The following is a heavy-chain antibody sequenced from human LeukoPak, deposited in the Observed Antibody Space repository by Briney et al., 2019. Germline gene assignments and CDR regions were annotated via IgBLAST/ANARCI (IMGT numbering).Heavy chain of an antibody. J-gene: IGHJ6*03. Sequence: GASVKVSCKASGYTFTNYDISWVRQAPGQELEWMGRISAYNGNTNYAQKLQGRVTMTTDTSTSTAYMELRSLRSDDTAVYYCARQLLEWSGSYYSYYYMDVWGKGTTLTVSS. V-gene: IGHV1-18*01. CDR3: ARQLLEWSGSYYSYYYMDV. CDR2: ISAYNGNT. CDR1: GYTFTNYD. D-gene: IGHD3-3*01.